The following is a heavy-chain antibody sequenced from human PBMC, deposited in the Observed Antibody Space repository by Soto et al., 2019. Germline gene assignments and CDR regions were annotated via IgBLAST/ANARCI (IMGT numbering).Heavy chain of an antibody. CDR3: ARPADYVSGFSQ. Sequence: QVQLVQSGAEVKKPGSSVKVSCQTSGGTFTTSTISWVRQAPGQGLEWMGGIIPVFCTPSYAQKFQGRVTMIADKSSSTAYMELRNLRSEDTAMYYCARPADYVSGFSQWGQGTLVTVSS. J-gene: IGHJ4*02. V-gene: IGHV1-69*06. D-gene: IGHD3-16*01. CDR2: IIPVFCTP. CDR1: GGTFTTST.